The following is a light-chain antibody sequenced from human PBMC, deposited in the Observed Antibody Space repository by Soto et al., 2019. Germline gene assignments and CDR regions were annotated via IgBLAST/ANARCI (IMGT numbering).Light chain of an antibody. Sequence: QSVLTLSPSVSGAPGQRVTISCTGSSSNIGAGYDVHWYQQLPGTAPKLLIYGNSNRPSGVPDRFSGSKSGTSASLAITGHQTEDEADYYCQSYDSSMSGSVFGGGTKLTVL. V-gene: IGLV1-40*01. J-gene: IGLJ2*01. CDR2: GNS. CDR1: SSNIGAGYD. CDR3: QSYDSSMSGSV.